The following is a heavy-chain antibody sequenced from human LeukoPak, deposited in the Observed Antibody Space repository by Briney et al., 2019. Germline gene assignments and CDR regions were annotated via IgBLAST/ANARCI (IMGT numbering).Heavy chain of an antibody. Sequence: GGSLRLSCAASGFTFSNHWMHWVRQAPGKGLVWVSRINGDGSSTNYADSVKGRFTISRDNAKNTVYLEMSSLRAEDTAVYYCARGRLLGDYFDYWGQGTLVTVSS. J-gene: IGHJ4*02. CDR2: INGDGSST. V-gene: IGHV3-74*01. CDR3: ARGRLLGDYFDY. D-gene: IGHD3-16*01. CDR1: GFTFSNHW.